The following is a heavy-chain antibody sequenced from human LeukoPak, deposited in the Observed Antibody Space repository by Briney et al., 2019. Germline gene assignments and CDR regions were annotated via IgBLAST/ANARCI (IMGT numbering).Heavy chain of an antibody. CDR3: ARGAHYYDSSGYYWVFDY. CDR1: GYTFTSYD. D-gene: IGHD3-22*01. CDR2: MNPNSGNT. V-gene: IGHV1-8*01. Sequence: ASVKVSCKASGYTFTSYDINWVRQATGQGLEWMGWMNPNSGNTGYAQKFQGRVTMTRNTSISTAYMELSSLRSEDTAVYYCARGAHYYDSSGYYWVFDYWGQGTLATVSS. J-gene: IGHJ4*02.